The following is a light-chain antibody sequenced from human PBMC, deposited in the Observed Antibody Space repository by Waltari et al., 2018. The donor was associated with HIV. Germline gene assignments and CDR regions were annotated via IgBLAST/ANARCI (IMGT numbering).Light chain of an antibody. CDR3: QSADSSGTYEV. CDR1: ALPKHY. V-gene: IGLV3-25*03. Sequence: SYELTQPPSVSVSPAQSARITCPGEALPKHYAYWSQQKPGQAPVLVIYKERERASGIPERFSGSSSGTTVTLTISGVQAEDEADYYCQSADSSGTYEVFGGGTKLTVL. CDR2: KER. J-gene: IGLJ3*02.